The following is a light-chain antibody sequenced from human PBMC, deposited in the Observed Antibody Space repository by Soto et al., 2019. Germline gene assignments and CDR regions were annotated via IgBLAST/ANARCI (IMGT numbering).Light chain of an antibody. CDR2: HAS. CDR3: QQYQSYST. J-gene: IGKJ4*01. V-gene: IGKV1-5*01. CDR1: QSINTW. Sequence: DIPMTQSPSTLSASVGDRVTITCRASQSINTWVAWYQQKPGKAPKLLIYHASTLESGVPSRFSGSGSGTEFTLTISSLQPDDFATYYCQQYQSYSTFAGGTKVEI.